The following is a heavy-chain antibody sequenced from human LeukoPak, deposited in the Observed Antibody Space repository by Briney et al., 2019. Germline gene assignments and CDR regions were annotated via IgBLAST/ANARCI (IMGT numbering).Heavy chain of an antibody. CDR1: GFTFSDYY. V-gene: IGHV3-7*01. D-gene: IGHD6-13*01. Sequence: GGSLRLSCAASGFTFSDYYMSWVRQAPGKGLEWVANIKQDGSEKYYVDSVKGRFTISRDNAKNSLYLQMNSLRAEDTAVYYCARLDQTIAAVRPDAFDIWGQGTMVTVSS. CDR2: IKQDGSEK. J-gene: IGHJ3*02. CDR3: ARLDQTIAAVRPDAFDI.